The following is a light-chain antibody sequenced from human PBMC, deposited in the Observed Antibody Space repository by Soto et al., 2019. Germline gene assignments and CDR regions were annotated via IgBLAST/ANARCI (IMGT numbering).Light chain of an antibody. Sequence: DMQMNQSTSSVSASVGDRVTITRRASQGISSWLSWCQQKALKAPKLLIYAASSLQSGVPSRFSGSGSGTEFTLTISSLQPDDFTPYYCPQYTSHPWPFSQGTK. CDR1: QGISSW. J-gene: IGKJ1*01. CDR3: PQYTSHPWP. CDR2: AAS. V-gene: IGKV1D-16*01.